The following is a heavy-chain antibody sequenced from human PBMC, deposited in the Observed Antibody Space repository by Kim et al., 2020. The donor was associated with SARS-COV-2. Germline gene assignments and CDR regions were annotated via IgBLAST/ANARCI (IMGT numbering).Heavy chain of an antibody. V-gene: IGHV3-7*01. J-gene: IGHJ6*02. D-gene: IGHD2-2*01. CDR3: ARERGYCSSTSCYEFLRYGMVV. CDR1: GFTFSSYW. Sequence: GGSLRLSCAASGFTFSSYWMSWVRQAPGKGLEWVANIKQDGSEKYYVDSVKGRFTISRDNAKNSLYLQMNSLRAEDTAVYYCARERGYCSSTSCYEFLRYGMVVWGQGTTVTVSS. CDR2: IKQDGSEK.